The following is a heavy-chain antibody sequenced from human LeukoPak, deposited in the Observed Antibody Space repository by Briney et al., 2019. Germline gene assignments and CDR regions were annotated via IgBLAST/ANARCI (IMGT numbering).Heavy chain of an antibody. D-gene: IGHD7-27*01. V-gene: IGHV1-2*06. J-gene: IGHJ4*02. Sequence: GASVKLSCKASGHTFTGYYMHWERQAPGQGLGWMGRINPNSGHTNYAQEFQGRVTMTRDTSISTAYMELSRLRSDDTAVYYCARSIWGSPSDYWGQGTLVTVSS. CDR1: GHTFTGYY. CDR2: INPNSGHT. CDR3: ARSIWGSPSDY.